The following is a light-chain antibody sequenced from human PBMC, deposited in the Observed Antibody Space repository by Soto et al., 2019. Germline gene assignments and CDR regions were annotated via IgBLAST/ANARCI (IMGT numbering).Light chain of an antibody. CDR1: QSVNDN. CDR2: GAF. CDR3: QQYSKWPPLT. J-gene: IGKJ4*01. V-gene: IGKV3-15*01. Sequence: EIEMTQSPATLSVSPGERATLSCRASQSVNDNLAWYQQRPGQAPRLLIYGAFFRATGIPARFTGSGSGTEFTLTISSLQSEDFAIYYCQQYSKWPPLTFGGGTNVEIK.